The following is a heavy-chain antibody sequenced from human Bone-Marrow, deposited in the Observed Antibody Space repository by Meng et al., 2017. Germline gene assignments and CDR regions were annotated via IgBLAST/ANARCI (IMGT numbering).Heavy chain of an antibody. J-gene: IGHJ4*02. D-gene: IGHD6-13*01. V-gene: IGHV1-2*06. CDR3: ARDEDISAAGKLFGDY. Sequence: QVQLVPSGPEVEKPGASVKLSCKPSGYTFPAYWIHWLRQAPGQGLEWMGRIDPNNDHTQYAQNFQGRVTMTSDTSISTVYMELNGLRSDDTAVYYCARDEDISAAGKLFGDYWGQGTLVTVSS. CDR2: IDPNNDHT. CDR1: GYTFPAYW.